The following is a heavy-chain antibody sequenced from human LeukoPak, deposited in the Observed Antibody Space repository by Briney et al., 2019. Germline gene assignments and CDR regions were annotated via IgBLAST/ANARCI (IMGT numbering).Heavy chain of an antibody. J-gene: IGHJ4*02. CDR3: ARVPSGY. D-gene: IGHD3-10*01. CDR2: INHSGST. CDR1: GGSFSGYY. Sequence: SETLSLTCAVYGGSFSGYYWSWIRQPPGKGLEWIGEINHSGSTNYNPSLRSRVTISVDTSKNQFSLKLSSVTAADTAVYYCARVPSGYWGQGTLVTVSS. V-gene: IGHV4-34*01.